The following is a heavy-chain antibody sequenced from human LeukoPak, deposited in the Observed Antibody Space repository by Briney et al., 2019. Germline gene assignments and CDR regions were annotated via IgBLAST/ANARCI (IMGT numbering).Heavy chain of an antibody. CDR1: GFTFSDYY. CDR2: ISSSGSTI. CDR3: ALRDITIFGVVTARAP. D-gene: IGHD3-3*01. Sequence: GSLRLSCAASGFTFSDYYMSWIRQAPGKGLEWVSYISSSGSTIYYADSVKGRFTISRDNAKNSLYLQMNSLRAEDTAVYYCALRDITIFGVVTARAPWGQGTLVTVSS. V-gene: IGHV3-11*01. J-gene: IGHJ5*02.